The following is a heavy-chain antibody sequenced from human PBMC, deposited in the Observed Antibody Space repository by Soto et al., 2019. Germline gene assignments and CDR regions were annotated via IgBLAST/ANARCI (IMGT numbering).Heavy chain of an antibody. D-gene: IGHD2-8*01. Sequence: EVQMLESGGGLVQPGGSLRLSCAASGFTFSSYAMSWVRQAPGKGVEWVSAISGSDGSTFYADSVKGRFTISRDDSKNTLYLQMNSLRAEDTAVYYCAKGPGMYSDFDCWGQGTLVTVSS. V-gene: IGHV3-23*01. J-gene: IGHJ4*02. CDR1: GFTFSSYA. CDR2: ISGSDGST. CDR3: AKGPGMYSDFDC.